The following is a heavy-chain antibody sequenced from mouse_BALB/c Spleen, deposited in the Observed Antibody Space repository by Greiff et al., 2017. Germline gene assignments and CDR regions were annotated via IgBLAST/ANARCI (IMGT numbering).Heavy chain of an antibody. Sequence: EVKLVESGGGLVKPGGSLKLSCAASGFAFSSYDMSWVRQTPEKRLEWVAYISSGGGSTYYPDTVKGRFTISRDNAKNTLYLQMSSLKSEDTAMYYCARHGDGNYGDYAMDYWGQGTSVTVSS. CDR3: ARHGDGNYGDYAMDY. J-gene: IGHJ4*01. D-gene: IGHD2-1*01. V-gene: IGHV5-12-1*01. CDR1: GFAFSSYD. CDR2: ISSGGGST.